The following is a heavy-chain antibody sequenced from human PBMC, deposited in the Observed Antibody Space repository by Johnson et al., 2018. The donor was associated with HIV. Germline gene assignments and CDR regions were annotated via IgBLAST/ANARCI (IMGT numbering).Heavy chain of an antibody. CDR2: IYSGGSS. J-gene: IGHJ3*01. CDR1: GFNVSNNY. D-gene: IGHD3-3*01. Sequence: VQLVESGGGVVQPGRSLRLSCGASGFNVSNNYMTWVRQAPGMGLEWVAVIYSGGSSFYADSVQGRFTISTDNFKNTVFLHMNTLRAEDTAVYFCAVNLGGNDAFDVWGQGTTVIVSS. CDR3: AVNLGGNDAFDV. V-gene: IGHV3-66*01.